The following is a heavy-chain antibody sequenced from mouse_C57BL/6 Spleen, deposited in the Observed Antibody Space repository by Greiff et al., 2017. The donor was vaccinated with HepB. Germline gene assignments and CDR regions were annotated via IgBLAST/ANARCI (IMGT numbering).Heavy chain of an antibody. CDR3: ARQGSTYYYAMDY. V-gene: IGHV5-15*01. Sequence: EVQLVESGGGLVQPGGSLKLSCAASGFTFSDYGMAWVRQAPRTGPEWVAFISNLAYSIYYADTVTGRFTISRENAKNTLYLEMSSLRSEDTAMYYCARQGSTYYYAMDYWGQGTSVTVSS. J-gene: IGHJ4*01. CDR1: GFTFSDYG. D-gene: IGHD1-1*01. CDR2: ISNLAYSI.